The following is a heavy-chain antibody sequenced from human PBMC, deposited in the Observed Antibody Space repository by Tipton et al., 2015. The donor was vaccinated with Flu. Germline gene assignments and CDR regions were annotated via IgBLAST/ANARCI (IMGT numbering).Heavy chain of an antibody. V-gene: IGHV4-38-2*01. CDR2: VCLGGSP. J-gene: IGHJ3*01. Sequence: TLSLTCFVSGASIGGHYCWGWIRQPPGQGLQWIGNVCLGGSPYYNSSLKSRVILSLARSKTQFSLRLTSVNAADTAVYYCARLEEILGSTWGTAFDVWGQGTMVTVSS. CDR3: ARLEEILGSTWGTAFDV. CDR1: GASIGGHYC. D-gene: IGHD3-16*01.